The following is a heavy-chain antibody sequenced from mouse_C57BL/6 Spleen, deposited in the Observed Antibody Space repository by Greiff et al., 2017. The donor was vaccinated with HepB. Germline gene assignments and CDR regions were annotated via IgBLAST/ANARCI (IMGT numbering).Heavy chain of an antibody. V-gene: IGHV1-55*01. Sequence: QVQLQQPGAELVKPGASVKMSCKASGYTFTSYWITWVKQRPGQGLEWIGDIYPGSGSTNYNEKFKSKATLTVDTSSSTAYMQLSSLTSEDSAVYYCAKAQAKGAWFAYWGQGTLVTVSA. CDR3: AKAQAKGAWFAY. CDR1: GYTFTSYW. D-gene: IGHD3-2*02. CDR2: IYPGSGST. J-gene: IGHJ3*01.